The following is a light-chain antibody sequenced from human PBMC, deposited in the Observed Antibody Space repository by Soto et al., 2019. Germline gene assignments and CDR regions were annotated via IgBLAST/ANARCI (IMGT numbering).Light chain of an antibody. CDR1: QGIAGS. J-gene: IGKJ4*01. CDR3: QQVKSYPRT. CDR2: AES. Sequence: SQLTQSPSFLSASGGDRVTITCRASQGIAGSLAWYQQKPGKPPKLLIYAESTLQSGVPSRFSGCGSGTRGTLTISSLQPEDFATYYCQQVKSYPRTFGGGNRVELK. V-gene: IGKV1-9*01.